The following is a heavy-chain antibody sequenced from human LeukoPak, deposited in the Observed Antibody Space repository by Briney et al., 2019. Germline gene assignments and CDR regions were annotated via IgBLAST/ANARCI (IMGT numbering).Heavy chain of an antibody. V-gene: IGHV4-39*01. CDR3: ARQSYYDFWSGYYPPPLDY. CDR2: IYYSGSI. Sequence: SETLSLTCTVSGGSLSSSSYYWGWLRQPPGRGREWVGSIYYSGSIYYNPSLKSRVTISVDTPKNQFSLKLSSVTAADTAVYYCARQSYYDFWSGYYPPPLDYWGQGTLVTVSS. J-gene: IGHJ4*02. CDR1: GGSLSSSSYY. D-gene: IGHD3-3*01.